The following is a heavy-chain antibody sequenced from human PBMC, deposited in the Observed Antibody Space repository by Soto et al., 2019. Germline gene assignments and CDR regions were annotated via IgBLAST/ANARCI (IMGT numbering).Heavy chain of an antibody. J-gene: IGHJ6*02. CDR1: GYTFTSYD. CDR2: MSPNSGAT. CDR3: ARGVDAGVDV. Sequence: QVQLVQSGAEVTKPGASVKVSCKASGYTFTSYDINWVRQATGQGLEWMGWMSPNSGATGYAQKFQGRVTMTRDTSISTAYMELSILRSEDMAIYYCARGVDAGVDVWGQGSTVTVSS. D-gene: IGHD1-1*01. V-gene: IGHV1-8*01.